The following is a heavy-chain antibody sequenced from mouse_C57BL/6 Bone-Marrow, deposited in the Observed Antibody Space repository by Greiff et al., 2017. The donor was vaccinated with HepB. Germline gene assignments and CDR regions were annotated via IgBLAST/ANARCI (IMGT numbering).Heavy chain of an antibody. J-gene: IGHJ3*01. CDR3: ARFPFAY. CDR1: GYIFTSYC. V-gene: IGHV1-52*01. CDR2: IDPSDSVT. Sequence: QVLLQQPGAELVRPGSSVKLSCMVFGYIFTSYCLHLVKQRPILGLEWIGNIDPSDSVTHYNQKFKDKATLTLDKSSSTAYIQLSSLSSEVSAVYYCARFPFAYWCHGTLVSVSA.